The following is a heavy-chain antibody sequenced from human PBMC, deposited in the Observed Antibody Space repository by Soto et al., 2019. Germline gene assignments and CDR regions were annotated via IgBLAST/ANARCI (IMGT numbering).Heavy chain of an antibody. J-gene: IGHJ4*02. CDR2: IYHSGST. V-gene: IGHV4-30-2*01. CDR1: GGSISSGGYS. CDR3: ARARDYYGSGSYYRERGYYFDY. Sequence: QLQLQESGSGLVKPSQTLSLTCAVSGGSISSGGYSWSWIRQPPGKGLEWIGYIYHSGSTYYNPSLKSRVTISVDRSKNQFSLKLSSVTAADTAVYYCARARDYYGSGSYYRERGYYFDYWGQGTLVTVSS. D-gene: IGHD3-10*01.